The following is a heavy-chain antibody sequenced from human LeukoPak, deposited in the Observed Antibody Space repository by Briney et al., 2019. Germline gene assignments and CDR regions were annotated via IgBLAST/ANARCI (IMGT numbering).Heavy chain of an antibody. J-gene: IGHJ4*02. CDR1: GFTFSSYG. CDR3: ARDGPITYYYGSGPFDY. Sequence: GGSLRLSCAASGFTFSSYGMHWVRQAPGKGLEWVAFIRYDGSNKYYADSVKGRFTISRDNAKNSLYLQMNSLRAEDTAVYYCARDGPITYYYGSGPFDYWGQGTLVTVSS. D-gene: IGHD3-10*01. V-gene: IGHV3-30*02. CDR2: IRYDGSNK.